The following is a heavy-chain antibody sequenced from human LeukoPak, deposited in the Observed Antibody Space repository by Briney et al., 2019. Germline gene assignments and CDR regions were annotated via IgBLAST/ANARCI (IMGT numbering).Heavy chain of an antibody. CDR3: AKDRYYGSGSYLVFDY. V-gene: IGHV3-30*02. D-gene: IGHD3-10*01. J-gene: IGHJ4*02. CDR2: IRYDGSNK. CDR1: GFTVSSNY. Sequence: GGSLRLSCAASGFTVSSNYMSWVRQAPGKGLEWVAFIRYDGSNKYYADSVKGRFTISRDNSKNTLYLQMNSLRAEDTAVYYCAKDRYYGSGSYLVFDYWGQGTLVTVSS.